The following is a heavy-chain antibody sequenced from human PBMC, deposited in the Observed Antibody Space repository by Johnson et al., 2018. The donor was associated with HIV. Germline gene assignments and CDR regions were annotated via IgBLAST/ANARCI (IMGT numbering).Heavy chain of an antibody. J-gene: IGHJ3*02. Sequence: VQLVESGGGVVQPGGSLRLSCAASGFTVSRNYMNWVRQAPGEGLEWVSGINWSGGNTDYADSVKGRFTISRDNAKNSLYLQMNSLRAEDTALYYCARDPRSWYDDAFDIWGQGTMVTVSS. D-gene: IGHD6-13*01. CDR1: GFTVSRNY. CDR2: INWSGGNT. V-gene: IGHV3-20*04. CDR3: ARDPRSWYDDAFDI.